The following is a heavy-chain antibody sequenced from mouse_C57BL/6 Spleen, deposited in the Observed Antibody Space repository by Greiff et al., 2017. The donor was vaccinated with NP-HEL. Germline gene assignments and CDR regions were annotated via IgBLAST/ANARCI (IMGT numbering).Heavy chain of an antibody. CDR3: ARGGDGSDYGMDY. J-gene: IGHJ4*01. Sequence: VKLLQSGAELVKPGASVKLSCKASGYTFTSYWMHWVKQRPGQGLEWIGYINPSSGYTKYNQKFKDKATVTADKSSSTAYMQLSSLTYEDAAVYYCARGGDGSDYGMDYWGQGTLVTVSA. CDR2: INPSSGYT. V-gene: IGHV1-7*01. CDR1: GYTFTSYW. D-gene: IGHD1-1*01.